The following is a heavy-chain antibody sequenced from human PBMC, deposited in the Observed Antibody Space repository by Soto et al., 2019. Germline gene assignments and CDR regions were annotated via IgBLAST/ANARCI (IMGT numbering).Heavy chain of an antibody. CDR3: VRHGQAGGDRGLDV. CDR1: GGSIGNRNYY. V-gene: IGHV4-39*01. Sequence: QLQESGPGLLRPSETLSLTCVVSGGSIGNRNYYWGWVRQFPQQGLEWLGCVDFTKSAYYKSSLKSRVSISMDVSKNQFVLTVTSVTATDSALYYCVRHGQAGGDRGLDVWGRG. J-gene: IGHJ6*01. CDR2: VDFTKSA. D-gene: IGHD6-19*01.